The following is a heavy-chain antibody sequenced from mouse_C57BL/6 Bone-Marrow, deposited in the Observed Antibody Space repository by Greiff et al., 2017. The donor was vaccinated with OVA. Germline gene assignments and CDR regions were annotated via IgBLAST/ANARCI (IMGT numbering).Heavy chain of an antibody. D-gene: IGHD1-1*01. CDR2: ISSGSSTI. J-gene: IGHJ2*01. Sequence: EVKLMESGGGLVKPGGSLKLSCAASGFTFSDYGMHWVRQAPEKGLEWVAYISSGSSTIYYADTVKGRFTISRDNAKNTLFLQMTSLRSEDTAMYYCARPSYYYGSSPYYFDYWGQGTTLTVSS. CDR1: GFTFSDYG. CDR3: ARPSYYYGSSPYYFDY. V-gene: IGHV5-17*01.